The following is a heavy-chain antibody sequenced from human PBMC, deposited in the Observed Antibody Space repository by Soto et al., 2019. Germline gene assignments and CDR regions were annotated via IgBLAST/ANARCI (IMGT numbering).Heavy chain of an antibody. D-gene: IGHD3-22*01. CDR2: LGGSGGT. CDR3: AKGITVKQPGTRAFDI. CDR1: GFTFSSSA. V-gene: IGHV3-23*01. Sequence: PGGSLRLSCAASGFTFSSSAMSWVRQAPGKGLEWVSTLGGSGGTYYADSVKGRFTISRDNSNNALYLQMHSLRAGDTAVYYCAKGITVKQPGTRAFDIWGQGTMVTVSS. J-gene: IGHJ3*02.